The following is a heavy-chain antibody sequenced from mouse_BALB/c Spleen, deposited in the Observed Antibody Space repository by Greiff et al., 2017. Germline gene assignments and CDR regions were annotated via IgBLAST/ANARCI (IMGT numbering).Heavy chain of an antibody. V-gene: IGHV1S81*02. J-gene: IGHJ4*01. CDR3: TRESGGYAMDY. CDR1: GYTFTSYY. CDR2: INPSNGGT. Sequence: VQLQQSGAELVKPGASVKLSCKASGYTFTSYYMYWVKQRPGQGLEWIGEINPSNGGTNFNEKFKSKATLTVDKSSSTAYMQLSSLTSEDSAVYYCTRESGGYAMDYWGQGTSVTVSS. D-gene: IGHD1-3*01.